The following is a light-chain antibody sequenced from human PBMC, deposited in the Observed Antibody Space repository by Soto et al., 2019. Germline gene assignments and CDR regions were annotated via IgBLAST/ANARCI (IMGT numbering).Light chain of an antibody. V-gene: IGLV2-8*01. CDR3: KSYTGINNWV. CDR2: EVN. Sequence: QSALTQPPSASGSPGQSVTISCTGTSSDVGGYNYVSWYQQHPGKATKVMIYEVNKRPSGVPDRFSGSKSGNTASLTISGLQAEDEADYYCKSYTGINNWVFGGGTKLTVL. J-gene: IGLJ3*02. CDR1: SSDVGGYNY.